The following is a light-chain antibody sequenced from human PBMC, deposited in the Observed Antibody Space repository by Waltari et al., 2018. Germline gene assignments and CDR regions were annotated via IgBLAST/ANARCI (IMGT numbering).Light chain of an antibody. CDR3: HQRSDWPLT. CDR2: DAS. J-gene: IGKJ4*01. V-gene: IGKV3-11*01. CDR1: QSVGTY. Sequence: EIVLTQSPATLSLSPGGRATLSCRTSQSVGTYLVWYQQKPGQAPRLLIYDASNRATGIPARFSGSGSGTDFTLTISYLEPEDFAVYYCHQRSDWPLTFGGGTKVEIK.